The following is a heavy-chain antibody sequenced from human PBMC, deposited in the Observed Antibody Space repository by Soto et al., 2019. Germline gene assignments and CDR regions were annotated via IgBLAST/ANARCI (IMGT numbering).Heavy chain of an antibody. D-gene: IGHD3-10*01. CDR2: MNPNSGNT. Sequence: ASVKVSCKASGYTFTSYDINWVRQATGQGLGWLGWMNPNSGNTGYAQKFQGRVTMTRNTSISTAYMELSSLRSEDTAVYYCARTLYGSGSFLIYYYYGMDVWGQGTTVTVSS. V-gene: IGHV1-8*01. CDR3: ARTLYGSGSFLIYYYYGMDV. CDR1: GYTFTSYD. J-gene: IGHJ6*02.